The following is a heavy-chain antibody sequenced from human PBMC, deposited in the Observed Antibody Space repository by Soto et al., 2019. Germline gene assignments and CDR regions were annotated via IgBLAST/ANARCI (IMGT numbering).Heavy chain of an antibody. CDR3: ARVRATDYEIDY. Sequence: GGSLRLSCTASGSIFGSYWMTWVRHVPGKGLQWVANIKRDGSEKYYVDFVKGRFTISRDNADNSVFLDMNNLRVDDTATYYCARVRATDYEIDYWGQGALVTVSS. CDR2: IKRDGSEK. V-gene: IGHV3-7*03. J-gene: IGHJ4*02. CDR1: GSIFGSYW. D-gene: IGHD4-17*01.